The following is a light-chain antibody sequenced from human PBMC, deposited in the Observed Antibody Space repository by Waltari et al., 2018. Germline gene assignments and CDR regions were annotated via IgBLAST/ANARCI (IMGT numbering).Light chain of an antibody. Sequence: HPPGTFSCPPGEGAPSPGRASQRLTKNYLAWYQQKPGQAPRLLIYGASSRAAGIPDRFSGSGSGTDFTLTISRLEPEDFAVYYCQQYGSSVMYTFGQGTKLEIK. J-gene: IGKJ2*01. V-gene: IGKV3-20*01. CDR3: QQYGSSVMYT. CDR2: GAS. CDR1: QRLTKNY.